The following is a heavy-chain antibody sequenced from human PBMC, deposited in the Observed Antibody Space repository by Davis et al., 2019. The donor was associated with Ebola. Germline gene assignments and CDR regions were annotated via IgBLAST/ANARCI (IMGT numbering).Heavy chain of an antibody. D-gene: IGHD6-19*01. J-gene: IGHJ4*02. Sequence: SETLSLTCTVSGGSISSYYWSWIRQPPGKGLEWIGYIYYSGSTNYNPSLESRVTISVDTSKTQFSLKLTSVSPADTAVYYCARANEWLPGYFDSWGQGTLVTVSS. CDR3: ARANEWLPGYFDS. CDR1: GGSISSYY. CDR2: IYYSGST. V-gene: IGHV4-59*01.